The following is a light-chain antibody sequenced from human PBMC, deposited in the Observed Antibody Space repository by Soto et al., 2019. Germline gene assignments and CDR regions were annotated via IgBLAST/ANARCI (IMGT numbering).Light chain of an antibody. CDR3: QQYGSSGT. CDR2: GAS. V-gene: IGKV3-20*01. Sequence: EIVLTQSPGTLSLSPGARATISCRASQSVSNNYLAWYQQKPGQAPRLLIYGASNRATGIPDRFSGSGSGTDFTLTISRLEPEDFAVYYCQQYGSSGTFGQGTKVDI. CDR1: QSVSNNY. J-gene: IGKJ1*01.